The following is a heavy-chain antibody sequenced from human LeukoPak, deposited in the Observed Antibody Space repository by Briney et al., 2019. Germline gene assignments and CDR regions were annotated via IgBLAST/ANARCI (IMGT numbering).Heavy chain of an antibody. D-gene: IGHD3-10*01. CDR1: GFTFNSYN. Sequence: GGSLRLSCAASGFTFNSYNMNWVRQAPGKGLEWVSSISSSSTYIYYADSVKGRFTISRDNSKNTLYLQMNSLRAEDTAVYYCARGPSTITMVRGKRYYYYMDVWGKGTTVTVSS. V-gene: IGHV3-21*01. J-gene: IGHJ6*03. CDR2: ISSSSTYI. CDR3: ARGPSTITMVRGKRYYYYMDV.